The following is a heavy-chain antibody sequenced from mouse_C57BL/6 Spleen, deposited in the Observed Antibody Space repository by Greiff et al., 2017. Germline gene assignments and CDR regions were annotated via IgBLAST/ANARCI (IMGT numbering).Heavy chain of an antibody. V-gene: IGHV1-18*01. Sequence: EVQLQQSGPELVKPGASVKIPCKASGYTFTDYNMDWVKQSHGKSLEWIGDINPNNGGTIYNQKFKGKATLTVDKSSSTAYMELRSLTSEDTAVYYCARPSRGFYPWCAYWGQGTLVTVSA. CDR1: GYTFTDYN. CDR3: ARPSRGFYPWCAY. CDR2: INPNNGGT. D-gene: IGHD6-1*01. J-gene: IGHJ3*01.